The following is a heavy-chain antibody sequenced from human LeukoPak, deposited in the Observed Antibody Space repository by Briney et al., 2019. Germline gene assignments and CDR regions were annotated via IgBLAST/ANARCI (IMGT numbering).Heavy chain of an antibody. CDR3: ASDETHFYGSGSSNWFDP. CDR1: GFTFSDYY. V-gene: IGHV3-11*01. J-gene: IGHJ5*02. CDR2: ISGSGSTI. D-gene: IGHD3-10*01. Sequence: GSLRLSCAASGFTFSDYYMSWIRQAPGKGLEWVSYISGSGSTIYYADSVKGRFTISRDNAKNSLYLQMNSLRAEDTAVYYCASDETHFYGSGSSNWFDPWGQGILVTVSS.